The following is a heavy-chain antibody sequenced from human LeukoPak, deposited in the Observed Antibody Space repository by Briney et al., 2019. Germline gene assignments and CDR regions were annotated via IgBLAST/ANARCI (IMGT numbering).Heavy chain of an antibody. Sequence: ASVKVSCKVSGYTLTELSMHWVRQAPGKGLEWMGGFDPEDGETIYAQKFQGRVTMTEDTSTDTAYMELSSLRSEDTAVYYCARPAGVGARSRLDYWGQGTLVTVSS. V-gene: IGHV1-24*01. CDR1: GYTLTELS. CDR3: ARPAGVGARSRLDY. D-gene: IGHD3-3*01. CDR2: FDPEDGET. J-gene: IGHJ4*02.